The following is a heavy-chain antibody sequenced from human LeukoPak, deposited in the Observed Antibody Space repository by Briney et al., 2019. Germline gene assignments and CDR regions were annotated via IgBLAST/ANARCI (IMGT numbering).Heavy chain of an antibody. Sequence: GGSLRLSCAASGFTFSSYSMNWVRQAPGKGLEWVSSIIRSSSYIYYADSVKGRFTISRDNAKNSLCLQMNSLRAEDTAVYYCARYYYDSSGSYYYFDYWGQGTLVTVSS. CDR1: GFTFSSYS. D-gene: IGHD3-22*01. V-gene: IGHV3-21*01. CDR2: IIRSSSYI. J-gene: IGHJ4*02. CDR3: ARYYYDSSGSYYYFDY.